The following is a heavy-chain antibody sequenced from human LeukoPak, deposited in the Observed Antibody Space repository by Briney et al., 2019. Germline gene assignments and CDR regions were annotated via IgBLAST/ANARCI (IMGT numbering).Heavy chain of an antibody. D-gene: IGHD3-10*01. CDR2: IYYTGST. CDR1: GGSISSSDYY. J-gene: IGHJ4*02. Sequence: SETLSLTCTVSGGSISSSDYYWGWIRQPPGKGLEWIGYIYYTGSTNYNPSLKSRVTISVDTSKNQFSLKVNSVTAADTAVYYCARIVRFGEFQFDYWGQGTLVTVSS. V-gene: IGHV4-61*05. CDR3: ARIVRFGEFQFDY.